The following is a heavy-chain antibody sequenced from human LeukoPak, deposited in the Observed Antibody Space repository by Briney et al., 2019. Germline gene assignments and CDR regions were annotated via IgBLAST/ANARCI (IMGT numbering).Heavy chain of an antibody. J-gene: IGHJ4*02. V-gene: IGHV3-74*01. CDR2: INSDGSST. CDR3: ARGLSGYASSLGY. CDR1: GFTFSSYW. Sequence: GGSLRLSCAASGFTFSSYWMHWVRQAPGKGLVWVSRINSDGSSTSYADSVRGRFSISRDNAKNTLYLQMNSLGAEDTAVYYCARGLSGYASSLGYWGQGTLVTVSA. D-gene: IGHD6-6*01.